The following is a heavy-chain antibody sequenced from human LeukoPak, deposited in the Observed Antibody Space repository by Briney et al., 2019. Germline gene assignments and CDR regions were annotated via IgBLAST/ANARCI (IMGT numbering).Heavy chain of an antibody. Sequence: GGSLRLCCAASGFTFSSYWMHWVRQAPGKGLVWVSRINSDGSSTSYADSVKGRFTISRDNAKNTLYLQMNSLRAEDTAVYYCARDRYYGSYGMDVWGQGTTVTVSS. V-gene: IGHV3-74*01. J-gene: IGHJ6*02. D-gene: IGHD3-10*01. CDR1: GFTFSSYW. CDR2: INSDGSST. CDR3: ARDRYYGSYGMDV.